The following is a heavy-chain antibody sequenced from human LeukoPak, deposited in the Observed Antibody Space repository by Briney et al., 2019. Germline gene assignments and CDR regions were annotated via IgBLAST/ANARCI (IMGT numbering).Heavy chain of an antibody. CDR1: AGSFSGYY. CDR3: ARQEGDYVDH. Sequence: SQTLSLTCAVHAGSFSGYYWSWISQPQGKGWEWIGEINHSGSTHYNPSLKTRVTISVETSKNQFSVNLSSVTAADTAVYYCARQEGDYVDHWGQGTLVTVSS. J-gene: IGHJ4*02. V-gene: IGHV4-34*01. CDR2: INHSGST.